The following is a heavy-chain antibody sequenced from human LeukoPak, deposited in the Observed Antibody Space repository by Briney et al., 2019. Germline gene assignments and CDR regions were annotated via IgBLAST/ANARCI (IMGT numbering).Heavy chain of an antibody. D-gene: IGHD3-10*01. J-gene: IGHJ5*02. Sequence: GSSVKVSCKASGGTFSSYAISWVRQAPGQGLEWMGGIIPIFGTANYAQKFQGRVTITADKSTSTAYMELSSLRSEDTAVYYCARGHITMVRGVIISYIWFDPWGQGTLVTVSS. CDR2: IIPIFGTA. V-gene: IGHV1-69*06. CDR3: ARGHITMVRGVIISYIWFDP. CDR1: GGTFSSYA.